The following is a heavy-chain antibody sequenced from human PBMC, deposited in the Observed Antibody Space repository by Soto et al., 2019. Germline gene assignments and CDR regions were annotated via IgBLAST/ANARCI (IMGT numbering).Heavy chain of an antibody. CDR1: GGSISSYY. D-gene: IGHD3-10*01. CDR3: ATPRGSIFDY. J-gene: IGHJ4*02. V-gene: IGHV4-59*01. Sequence: SETLSLTCTVSGGSISSYYWSWIRQPPGKGLEWIGYIYYSGSTNYNPSLKSRVTISVDTSKNQFSLKLSSVTAVDTAVYYCATPRGSIFDYWGQGTLVTVSS. CDR2: IYYSGST.